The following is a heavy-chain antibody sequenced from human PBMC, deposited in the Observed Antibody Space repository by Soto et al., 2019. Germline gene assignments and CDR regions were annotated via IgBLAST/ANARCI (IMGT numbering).Heavy chain of an antibody. V-gene: IGHV4-59*01. CDR2: IYYSGST. CDR3: AGWNGAKGGFDY. D-gene: IGHD1-1*01. CDR1: GGSISSYY. J-gene: IGHJ4*02. Sequence: SETLSLTCTVSGGSISSYYWSWIRQPPGKGLEWIGYIYYSGSTNYNPSLKSRVTISVDTSKNQFSLKLSSVTAADTAVYYCAGWNGAKGGFDYWGQGTLVTVSS.